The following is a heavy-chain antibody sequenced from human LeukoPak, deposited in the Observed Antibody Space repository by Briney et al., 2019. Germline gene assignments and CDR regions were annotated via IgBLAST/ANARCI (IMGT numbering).Heavy chain of an antibody. D-gene: IGHD2-2*01. CDR3: AKSGYCSSTSCPLMYYYYYMDV. CDR1: GFTFMSYG. CDR2: IRYDGSNK. Sequence: GGSLRLSCAASGFTFMSYGMHWVRQAPGKGLEWVAFIRYDGSNKYYADSVKGRFTISRDNSKNTLYLQMNSLRAEDTAVYYCAKSGYCSSTSCPLMYYYYYMDVWGKGTTDTISS. J-gene: IGHJ6*03. V-gene: IGHV3-30*02.